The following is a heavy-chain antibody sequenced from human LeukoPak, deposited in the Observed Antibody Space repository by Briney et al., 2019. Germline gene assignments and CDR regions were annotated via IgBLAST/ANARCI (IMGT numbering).Heavy chain of an antibody. V-gene: IGHV1-69*05. Sequence: SVTVSCKASGGTFSSYAISWVRQAPGQGLEWMGGIIPIFGTANYAQKFQGRVTITTDESTSTAYMELSSLRSEDTAVYYCARVGGYSKPYRHYYYMDVWGKGTTVTVSS. D-gene: IGHD4-11*01. CDR1: GGTFSSYA. J-gene: IGHJ6*03. CDR2: IIPIFGTA. CDR3: ARVGGYSKPYRHYYYMDV.